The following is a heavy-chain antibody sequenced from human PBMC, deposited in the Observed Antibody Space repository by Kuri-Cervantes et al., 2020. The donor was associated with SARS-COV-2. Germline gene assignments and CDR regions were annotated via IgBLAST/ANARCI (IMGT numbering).Heavy chain of an antibody. CDR1: GGSISSSSYY. Sequence: GSLRLSCTVSGGSISSSSYYWGWIRQPPGKGLEWIGSIYYSGSTYYSPSPMSRVTISVDTSKNQFSLELTSVTAADTAIYYCASEYSTTTFRPAGNSYNKYFDYWGQGTQVTVSS. CDR3: ASEYSTTTFRPAGNSYNKYFDY. CDR2: IYYSGST. D-gene: IGHD2-2*01. V-gene: IGHV4-39*07. J-gene: IGHJ4*02.